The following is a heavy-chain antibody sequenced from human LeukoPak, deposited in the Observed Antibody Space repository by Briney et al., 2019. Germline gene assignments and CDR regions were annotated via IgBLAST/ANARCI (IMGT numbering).Heavy chain of an antibody. CDR2: VSYDGRNK. CDR3: AKDYGYYSSYYYGMDV. J-gene: IGHJ6*02. D-gene: IGHD4-11*01. CDR1: GFIFSSSG. Sequence: GRSLRLSCAASGFIFSSSGMHWVRQAPGKGLEWVAVVSYDGRNKYFADSVKGRFTISRDNSKNTLYMQMNSLRAEDTAVYYCAKDYGYYSSYYYGMDVWGQGTTVTVSS. V-gene: IGHV3-30*18.